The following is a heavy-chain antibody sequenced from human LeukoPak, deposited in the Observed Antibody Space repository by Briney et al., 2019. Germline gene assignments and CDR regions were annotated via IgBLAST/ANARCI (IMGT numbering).Heavy chain of an antibody. J-gene: IGHJ4*02. V-gene: IGHV3-9*01. Sequence: GGSLRLSCAASGFTFDDYAMHWVRQAPGKGLEWVSGISWNSGSIGYADSVKGRFTISRDNAKNSLYLQMNSLRAEDTALYYCAKDLTAAGKGPADYWGQGTLVTFSS. D-gene: IGHD6-13*01. CDR3: AKDLTAAGKGPADY. CDR1: GFTFDDYA. CDR2: ISWNSGSI.